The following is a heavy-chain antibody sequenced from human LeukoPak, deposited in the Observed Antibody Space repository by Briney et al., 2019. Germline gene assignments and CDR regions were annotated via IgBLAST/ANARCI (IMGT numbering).Heavy chain of an antibody. J-gene: IGHJ4*02. CDR2: ISFDGSQK. Sequence: GGSLRLSCAASGFTFSNYGMHWVRQAPGKGLEWVALISFDGSQKYYADSVKGRFTISRDNAKNSLYLQMNSLRAEDTAVYYCAALWAYYDILTGYSLHPGPDYWGQGTLVTVSS. CDR3: AALWAYYDILTGYSLHPGPDY. CDR1: GFTFSNYG. V-gene: IGHV3-33*03. D-gene: IGHD3-9*01.